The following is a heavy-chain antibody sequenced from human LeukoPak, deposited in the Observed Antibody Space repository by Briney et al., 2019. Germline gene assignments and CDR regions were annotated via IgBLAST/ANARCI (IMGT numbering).Heavy chain of an antibody. CDR1: GGSISSSSYY. V-gene: IGHV4-39*01. D-gene: IGHD3-22*01. CDR3: ATSDRDYYDSSGYYY. J-gene: IGHJ4*02. CDR2: IYYSGST. Sequence: SETLSLTCTVSGGSISSSSYYWGWSRQPPGKGLEWIGSIYYSGSTYYNPSLKSRVTISVDTSKNQFSLKLSSVTAADTAVYYCATSDRDYYDSSGYYYWGQGTLVTVSS.